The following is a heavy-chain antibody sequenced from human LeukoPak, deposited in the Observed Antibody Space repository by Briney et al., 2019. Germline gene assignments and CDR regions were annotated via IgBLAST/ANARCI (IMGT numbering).Heavy chain of an antibody. V-gene: IGHV1-46*01. CDR3: ASNGPGDYYYYYGMDV. CDR2: INPSGGST. J-gene: IGHJ6*02. CDR1: GYTFTSYY. Sequence: ASVKVSCKASGYTFTSYYMHWVRQAPGQGLEWMGIINPSGGSTSYAQKFQGRVTMTRDTSTSTVYMELSSLRAEDTAVYYCASNGPGDYYYYYGMDVWGQGTTVTVSS. D-gene: IGHD2-2*01.